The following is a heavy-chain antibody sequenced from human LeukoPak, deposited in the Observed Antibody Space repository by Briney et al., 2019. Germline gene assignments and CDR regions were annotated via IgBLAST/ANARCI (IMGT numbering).Heavy chain of an antibody. D-gene: IGHD6-13*01. J-gene: IGHJ2*01. CDR1: VFTPTGVT. CDR2: ISDSGGRT. Sequence: HPGGSLRLSSAASVFTPTGVTTRSVRQAPGKGLEWVSSISDSGGRTFYADSVKGRFTISRDNSKNTLYLQMNSLTAEDTAIYYCAIRVYVPDPWLDSGLQGPGTLVTVSS. CDR3: AIRVYVPDPWLDSGL. V-gene: IGHV3-23*01.